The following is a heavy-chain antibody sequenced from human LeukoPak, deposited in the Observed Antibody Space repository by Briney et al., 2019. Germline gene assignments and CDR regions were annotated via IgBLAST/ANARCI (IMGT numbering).Heavy chain of an antibody. CDR1: GLTFSNYA. V-gene: IGHV3-64*01. J-gene: IGHJ4*02. CDR2: ISSNGGST. Sequence: GGSLRLSCAASGLTFSNYAMHWVRQAPGKGLEYVSAISSNGGSTYYANSVKGRFTISRDNSKNTLYLQMGSLRAEDMAVYYCARGPSYADYWGQGTLVTVSS. CDR3: ARGPSYADY. D-gene: IGHD1-26*01.